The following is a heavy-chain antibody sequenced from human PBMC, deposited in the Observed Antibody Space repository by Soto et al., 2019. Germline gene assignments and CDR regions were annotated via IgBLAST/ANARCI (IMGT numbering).Heavy chain of an antibody. CDR1: GGSISSGDYY. Sequence: QVQLQESGPGLVKPSQTLSLTCTVSGGSISSGDYYWSWIRQHPGKGLEWIGYIYYSGRTYYNPSPKSRVTISVDTSKNQFSLKRSSVTAADTAVYYCARWWSGSRQGFDPWGQGTLVTVSA. CDR3: ARWWSGSRQGFDP. V-gene: IGHV4-31*03. CDR2: IYYSGRT. J-gene: IGHJ5*02. D-gene: IGHD3-3*01.